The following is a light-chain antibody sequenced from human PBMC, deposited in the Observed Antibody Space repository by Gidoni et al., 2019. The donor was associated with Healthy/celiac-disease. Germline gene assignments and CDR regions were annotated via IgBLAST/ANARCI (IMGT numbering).Light chain of an antibody. CDR2: DAS. Sequence: IVMTQSPATLSLSPGERATLSCRASQSVSSYLAWYQQKPGQAPRLLIYDASNSATGIPARFSGSGSGTDFTLTISSLGPEDFAVYYCQQRSIPRTFGQGTKVEIK. CDR1: QSVSSY. V-gene: IGKV3-11*01. J-gene: IGKJ1*01. CDR3: QQRSIPRT.